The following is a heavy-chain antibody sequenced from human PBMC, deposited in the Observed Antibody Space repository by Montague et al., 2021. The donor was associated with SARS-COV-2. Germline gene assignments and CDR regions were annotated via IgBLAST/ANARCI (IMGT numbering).Heavy chain of an antibody. D-gene: IGHD3-10*01. CDR1: GGSISSGSYY. V-gene: IGHV4-61*02. J-gene: IGHJ6*02. Sequence: TLSLTCTVYGGSISSGSYYWSWKRQPDGKGLEWIGSINTSGSTNHNLYIKSPVTISVDTSKNQFSLKLSSVTAADTAVYYCARVGVETIVGGVIRASCYYDMDVWGQGTTVTVSS. CDR3: ARVGVETIVGGVIRASCYYDMDV. CDR2: INTSGST.